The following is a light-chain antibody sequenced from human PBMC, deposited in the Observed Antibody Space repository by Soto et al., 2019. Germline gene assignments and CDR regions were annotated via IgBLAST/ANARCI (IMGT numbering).Light chain of an antibody. CDR2: DAS. CDR1: QSLNRW. CDR3: QQANSFPLT. V-gene: IGKV1-5*01. Sequence: DIEMSQSPSSLSASVGDRVTLTCRASQSLNRWLAWYQQKPGKAPKVLVYDASSLESGVPSRFSGSGSGTDFTLTISSLQPEDFATYYCQQANSFPLTFGGGTKVDIK. J-gene: IGKJ4*01.